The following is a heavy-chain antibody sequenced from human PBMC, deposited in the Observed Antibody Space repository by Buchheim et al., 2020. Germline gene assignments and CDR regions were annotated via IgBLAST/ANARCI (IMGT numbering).Heavy chain of an antibody. D-gene: IGHD1-26*01. CDR3: ATLGASGGSYYLDH. CDR1: GGSISSGSHY. CDR2: IYYTGRT. V-gene: IGHV4-39*01. J-gene: IGHJ4*02. Sequence: QLQLQESGPGLVKPSETLSLTCTVSGGSISSGSHYWGWVRQPPGKGLEWIGNIYYTGRTYYNPSLKSRVTVSVDTPQNQIPLRLSSVTAADTAVYYCATLGASGGSYYLDHWGQGTL.